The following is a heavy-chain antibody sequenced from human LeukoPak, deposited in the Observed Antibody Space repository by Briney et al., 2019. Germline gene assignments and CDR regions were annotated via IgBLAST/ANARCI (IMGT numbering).Heavy chain of an antibody. V-gene: IGHV4-31*03. Sequence: SETLSLTCTVSGGSISSGGYYWSWIRQHPGKGLEWIGYIYYSGSTYYNPSLKSRVTISVDTSKNQFPLKLSSVTGADTAVYYCASAGASSGYSPLHYWGQGTLVTVSS. CDR1: GGSISSGGYY. CDR2: IYYSGST. J-gene: IGHJ4*02. CDR3: ASAGASSGYSPLHY. D-gene: IGHD3-22*01.